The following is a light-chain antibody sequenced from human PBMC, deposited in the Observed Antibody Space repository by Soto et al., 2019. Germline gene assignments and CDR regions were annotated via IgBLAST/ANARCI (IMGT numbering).Light chain of an antibody. CDR2: GAS. V-gene: IGKV3-20*01. Sequence: EIVLTQSPGTLSLSPGERATLSCRASQSVSSSYLAWYQQKPGQAPRLLIYGASSRATGIPDRFSGSGSGTDFTLTISRLEPEDFAVYYCQPYGDSPRTFGQGTKV. J-gene: IGKJ1*01. CDR1: QSVSSSY. CDR3: QPYGDSPRT.